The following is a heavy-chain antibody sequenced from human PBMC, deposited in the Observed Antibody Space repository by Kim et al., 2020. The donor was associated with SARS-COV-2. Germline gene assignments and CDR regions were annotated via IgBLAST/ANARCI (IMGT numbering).Heavy chain of an antibody. CDR2: IHSDGSST. Sequence: GGSLRLSCAASGFTFSTYWMHWVRQVPGKGLVWASRIHSDGSSTSYADYVKGRFTISRDNAKNTLYLQMNSLRAEDTGVYYCARVPAGSSVAGNYGMDVWGQGTTVTVSS. D-gene: IGHD6-19*01. J-gene: IGHJ6*02. CDR1: GFTFSTYW. V-gene: IGHV3-74*01. CDR3: ARVPAGSSVAGNYGMDV.